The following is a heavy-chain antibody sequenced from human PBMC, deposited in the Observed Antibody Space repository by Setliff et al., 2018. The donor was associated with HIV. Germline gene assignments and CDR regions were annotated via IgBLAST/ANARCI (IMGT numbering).Heavy chain of an antibody. V-gene: IGHV3-21*04. Sequence: SLRLSCAASGFTLSNTYMAWVRQAPGKRPEWVSSISSSSSYIYYADSVKGRFTISRDNSKNTLYLEMNSLRVEDTAVYYCVRSFQGGCFDSWGQGTQVTVSS. CDR3: VRSFQGGCFDS. CDR1: GFTLSNTY. CDR2: ISSSSSYI. J-gene: IGHJ4*03.